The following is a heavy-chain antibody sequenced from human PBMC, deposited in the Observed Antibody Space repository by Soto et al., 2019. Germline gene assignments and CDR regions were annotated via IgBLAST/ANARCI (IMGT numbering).Heavy chain of an antibody. V-gene: IGHV3-74*01. CDR2: IATDGSTT. D-gene: IGHD4-17*01. J-gene: IGHJ3*02. CDR1: GFTFSSHW. Sequence: GGSLRLSCAASGFTFSSHWMHWVRQAPGKGLVWVSRIATDGSTTVYADSVKGRFTISRDNAKNTVYLQMNSLRVEDTAVYYCARDWGDYIRFDAFDIWGQGTMVPVSS. CDR3: ARDWGDYIRFDAFDI.